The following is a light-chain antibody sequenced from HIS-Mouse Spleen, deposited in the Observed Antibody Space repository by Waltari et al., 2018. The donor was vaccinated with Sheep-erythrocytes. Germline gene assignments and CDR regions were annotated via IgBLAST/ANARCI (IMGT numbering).Light chain of an antibody. Sequence: SYELTQPPSVSVSPGQTASITCSGDKLGDKYAYWYQQKPGQSPVLVIYQDSKRPSGIPERFSGSNSGNIATLTISGTQAMDEADYYCQAWDSSTAVFGGGTKLTVL. V-gene: IGLV3-1*01. CDR1: KLGDKY. J-gene: IGLJ2*01. CDR2: QDS. CDR3: QAWDSSTAV.